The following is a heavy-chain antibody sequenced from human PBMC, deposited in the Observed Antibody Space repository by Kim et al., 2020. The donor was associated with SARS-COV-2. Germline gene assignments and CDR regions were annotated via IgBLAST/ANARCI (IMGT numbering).Heavy chain of an antibody. J-gene: IGHJ4*02. CDR3: ASLRNFTTTATGY. D-gene: IGHD4-17*01. Sequence: YNPSLKSRVTMSVDTSKNQFSLKLSSVTAADTAVYYCASLRNFTTTATGYWGQGTQVTVYS. V-gene: IGHV4-59*04.